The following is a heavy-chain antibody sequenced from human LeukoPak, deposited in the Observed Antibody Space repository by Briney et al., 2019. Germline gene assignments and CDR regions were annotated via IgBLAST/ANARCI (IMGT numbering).Heavy chain of an antibody. Sequence: SETLSLTCTVSGGSISSSSYYWGWIRQPPGKGLEWIGNMFYSGSTFYNPSLKTRVTISVDTSMTAADTAVYYCARQRIGGFDYWGQGTLVTVSS. CDR1: GGSISSSSYY. CDR3: ARQRIGGFDY. J-gene: IGHJ4*02. D-gene: IGHD6-25*01. CDR2: MFYSGST. V-gene: IGHV4-39*06.